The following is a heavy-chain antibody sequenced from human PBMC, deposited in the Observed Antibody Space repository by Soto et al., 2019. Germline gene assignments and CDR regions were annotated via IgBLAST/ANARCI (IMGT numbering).Heavy chain of an antibody. CDR3: ARDPPPGYDHDY. V-gene: IGHV3-21*01. Sequence: EVQLVESGGGLVKPGGSLRLSCAASGFTFSSYSMNWVRQAPGKWLEWVSSISSSSSYIYYADSVKGRFTISRDNAKNSLYLQMNSLRAEDTAVYYCARDPPPGYDHDYWGQGTLVTVSS. J-gene: IGHJ4*02. CDR1: GFTFSSYS. CDR2: ISSSSSYI. D-gene: IGHD5-12*01.